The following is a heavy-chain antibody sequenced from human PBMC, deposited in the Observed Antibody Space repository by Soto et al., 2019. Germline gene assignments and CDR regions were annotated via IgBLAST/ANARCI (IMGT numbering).Heavy chain of an antibody. D-gene: IGHD6-13*01. J-gene: IGHJ5*02. V-gene: IGHV2-5*02. CDR1: GFSLTSTGVG. CDR3: AHEGYGSDNWYDT. CDR2: IYWDETE. Sequence: QISLKESGPTLVQPTQTLTLTCTFSGFSLTSTGVGVGWIRQPPGKGLEWLALIYWDETERYSPSLKTRLTIIKDTSKNQVVLTKTYMDPVDAAADYCAHEGYGSDNWYDTWGQGTLVTVSS.